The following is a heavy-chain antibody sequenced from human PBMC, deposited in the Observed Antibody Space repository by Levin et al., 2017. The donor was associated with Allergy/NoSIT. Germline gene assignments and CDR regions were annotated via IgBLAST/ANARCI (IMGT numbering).Heavy chain of an antibody. CDR2: SANDGSQQ. V-gene: IGHV3-30*18. Sequence: GGSLRLSCAVSGIRFSDYGFHWVRQAPGKGLEWVTLSANDGSQQFYADSVKGRFTVSRDESKNTLNLQMRYLRPDDTAVYYCAKGGSFDSWGQGTLVTVSS. J-gene: IGHJ4*02. CDR1: GIRFSDYG. CDR3: AKGGSFDS. D-gene: IGHD3-10*01.